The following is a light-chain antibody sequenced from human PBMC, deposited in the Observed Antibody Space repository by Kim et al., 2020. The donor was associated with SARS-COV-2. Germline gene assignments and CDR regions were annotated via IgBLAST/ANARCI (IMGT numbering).Light chain of an antibody. J-gene: IGKJ2*03. CDR3: QQYGSSPYS. CDR1: QSVVSSY. V-gene: IGKV3-20*01. CDR2: GAS. Sequence: EILLTQSPGTLSLSPGERATLSCRVSQSVVSSYLAWFQQKTGQAPRLLIYGASSRATGIPDRFSGSGSGTDFTLTISRLEPEDFVVYYCQQYGSSPYSFGQGTKPEIQ.